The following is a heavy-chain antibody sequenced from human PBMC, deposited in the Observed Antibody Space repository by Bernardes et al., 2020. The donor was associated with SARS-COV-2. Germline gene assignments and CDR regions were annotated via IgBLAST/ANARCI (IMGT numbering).Heavy chain of an antibody. V-gene: IGHV1-69*13. Sequence: SVKVSCKSSGGTFSSFALNWVRQAPGQGLEWMGGIIPIFGTTNYAQKFQGRVTITADEFTSTAYMELTSLRFEDTAVYYCARGRDIVVDAGDSDPFDIWGQGTMVTVSS. CDR3: ARGRDIVVDAGDSDPFDI. CDR2: IIPIFGTT. D-gene: IGHD2-15*01. J-gene: IGHJ3*02. CDR1: GGTFSSFA.